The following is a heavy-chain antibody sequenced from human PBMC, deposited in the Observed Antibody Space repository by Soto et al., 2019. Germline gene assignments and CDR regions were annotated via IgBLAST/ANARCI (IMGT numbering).Heavy chain of an antibody. Sequence: SETLSLTCAVYGGSFSGYYWSWIRQPPGKGLEWIGEINHSGSTNYNPSLKSQVTISVDTSKNQFSLKLSSVTAADTAVYYCARGRRTTMRVVVNVGYYFGHWGQVTRVSVPS. CDR2: INHSGST. CDR3: ARGRRTTMRVVVNVGYYFGH. J-gene: IGHJ4*01. CDR1: GGSFSGYY. D-gene: IGHD3-22*01. V-gene: IGHV4-34*01.